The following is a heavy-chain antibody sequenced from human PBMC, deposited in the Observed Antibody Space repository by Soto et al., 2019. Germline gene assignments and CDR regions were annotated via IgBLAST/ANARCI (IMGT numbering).Heavy chain of an antibody. CDR3: ASPPRSSSGWHDAFDI. CDR1: GYTFTSYA. Sequence: ASVKVSCKASGYTFTSYAMHWVRQAPGQRLEWMGWINAGNGNTKYSQKFQGRVTITRDTSASTAYMELSSLRSEDTAVYYCASPPRSSSGWHDAFDIWGQGTIVTVS. J-gene: IGHJ3*02. V-gene: IGHV1-3*01. CDR2: INAGNGNT. D-gene: IGHD6-19*01.